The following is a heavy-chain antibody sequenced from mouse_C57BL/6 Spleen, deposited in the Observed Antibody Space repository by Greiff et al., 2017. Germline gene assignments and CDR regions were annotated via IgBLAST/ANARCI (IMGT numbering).Heavy chain of an antibody. CDR1: GYTFTEYT. D-gene: IGHD2-5*01. Sequence: VTLVESGAELVKPGASVKLSCTASGYTFTEYTIPWVKQRSGRGLEWVGWFYPGSGSIKYNEKFKDKATLTADKSSSTVYMELSRLTSEDSAVYFCARHEGSNYYAMDYWGQGTSVTVSS. CDR2: FYPGSGSI. CDR3: ARHEGSNYYAMDY. V-gene: IGHV1-62-2*01. J-gene: IGHJ4*01.